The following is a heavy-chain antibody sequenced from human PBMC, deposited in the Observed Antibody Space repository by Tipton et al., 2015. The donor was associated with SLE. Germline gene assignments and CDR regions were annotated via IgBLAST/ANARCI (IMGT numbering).Heavy chain of an antibody. CDR3: AGGDILTGSIDS. Sequence: GLVKPSETLSLTCTVSGGSISSYYWSWIRQPPGKGLEWIGYVHASGSTNYNPSLDSRVTMSLDTSQSQVSLTLRSVTAADTAVYFCAGGDILTGSIDSWGQGTLVIVSS. D-gene: IGHD3-9*01. CDR2: VHASGST. CDR1: GGSISSYY. V-gene: IGHV4-4*08. J-gene: IGHJ4*02.